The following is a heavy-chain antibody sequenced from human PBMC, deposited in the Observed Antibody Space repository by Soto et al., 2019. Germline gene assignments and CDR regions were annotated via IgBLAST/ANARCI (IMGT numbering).Heavy chain of an antibody. CDR1: GFTFSSYE. Sequence: QAVGSLRLSCAASGFTFSSYEMNWVRQAPGKGLEWVSRISSSGSSKYYAESVKGRFTISRDNAKNSLYLQMTSLRAEETAVYYCACTYGSGYSPDLYYGMDVWGQGTTVTVSS. J-gene: IGHJ6*02. V-gene: IGHV3-48*03. CDR2: ISSSGSSK. D-gene: IGHD3-3*01. CDR3: ACTYGSGYSPDLYYGMDV.